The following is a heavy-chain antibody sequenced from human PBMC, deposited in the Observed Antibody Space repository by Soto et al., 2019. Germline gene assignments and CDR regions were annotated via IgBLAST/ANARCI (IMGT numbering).Heavy chain of an antibody. D-gene: IGHD3-22*01. V-gene: IGHV3-21*01. Sequence: EVQLVESGGGLVKPGGSLSRSCAASGFTFSSYSMNWVRQAPGTGLEWVSSISCSSSYIYYADSVKGRFTISRDNAKNSLYLQMNSLRAEDTAVYYCARVVDYCDPYYYFGMDVWGQGTTVTVSS. CDR2: ISCSSSYI. CDR1: GFTFSSYS. CDR3: ARVVDYCDPYYYFGMDV. J-gene: IGHJ6*02.